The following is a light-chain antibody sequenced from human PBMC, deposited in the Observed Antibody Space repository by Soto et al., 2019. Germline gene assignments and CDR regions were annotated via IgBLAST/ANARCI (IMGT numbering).Light chain of an antibody. J-gene: IGKJ2*01. Sequence: IGMSQSPATLSVSPGERATLSCRASQSVSSKLAWFQQKPGQAPSILIYGVSTRATGVPVRFSGSGSGTEFTLTVNSLQSEDFAVYYCQQYNNWPHPFGQGTKVDIK. CDR2: GVS. V-gene: IGKV3-15*01. CDR1: QSVSSK. CDR3: QQYNNWPHP.